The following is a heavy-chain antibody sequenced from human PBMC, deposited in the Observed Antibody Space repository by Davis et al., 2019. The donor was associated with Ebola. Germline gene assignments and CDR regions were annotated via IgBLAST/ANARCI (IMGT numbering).Heavy chain of an antibody. Sequence: GESLKISCAASGFTFSSYGMHWVRQAPGKGLEWVAVIWYDGSNKYYADSVKGRFTISRDNSKNTLYLQMNSLRAEDTAVYYCARASSSWYYYYYYMDVWGKGTTVTVSS. CDR1: GFTFSSYG. D-gene: IGHD6-13*01. CDR3: ARASSSWYYYYYYMDV. J-gene: IGHJ6*03. V-gene: IGHV3-33*01. CDR2: IWYDGSNK.